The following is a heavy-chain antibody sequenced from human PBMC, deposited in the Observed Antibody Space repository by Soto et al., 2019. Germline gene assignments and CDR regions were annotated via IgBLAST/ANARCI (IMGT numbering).Heavy chain of an antibody. CDR1: GYTFTNYA. J-gene: IGHJ2*01. CDR2: LNAGNGIT. V-gene: IGHV1-3*01. D-gene: IGHD1-26*01. Sequence: QVQLVQSGAEVKKPGASVKVSCKASGYTFTNYAMHWVRQAPGQRLEWMGWLNAGNGITKYSQKFQGRVTITRDTSASTAYMELSSLRSEDTAVYSCPSGGSLYCYIDLWGRFNIVTVSS. CDR3: PSGGSLYCYIDL.